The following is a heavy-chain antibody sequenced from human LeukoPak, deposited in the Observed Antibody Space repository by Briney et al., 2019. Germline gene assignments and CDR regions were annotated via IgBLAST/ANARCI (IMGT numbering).Heavy chain of an antibody. J-gene: IGHJ4*02. CDR1: GYTFTGYY. CDR2: INPNSGGT. Sequence: ASVKVSCKASGYTFTGYYMHWVRQAPGQGLEWMGWINPNSGGTNYAQKFQGRVTMTRDTSISTAYMELSRLRSEDTAVYYCASNYGSGSYMPDYWGQGTLVTVSS. CDR3: ASNYGSGSYMPDY. D-gene: IGHD3-10*01. V-gene: IGHV1-2*02.